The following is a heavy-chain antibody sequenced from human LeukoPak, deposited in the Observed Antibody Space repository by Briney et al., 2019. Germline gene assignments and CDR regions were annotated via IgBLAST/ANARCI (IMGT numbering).Heavy chain of an antibody. J-gene: IGHJ4*02. V-gene: IGHV4-59*08. Sequence: SETLSLTCTVSGGSISSYYWSWIRQPPGKGLEWIGYIYYSGSTNYNPSLKSRVTISVDTSKNQFSLKLSSVTAVDTAVYYCAGSRDGYNYVGPFDYWGQGTLVTVSS. D-gene: IGHD5-24*01. CDR1: GGSISSYY. CDR3: AGSRDGYNYVGPFDY. CDR2: IYYSGST.